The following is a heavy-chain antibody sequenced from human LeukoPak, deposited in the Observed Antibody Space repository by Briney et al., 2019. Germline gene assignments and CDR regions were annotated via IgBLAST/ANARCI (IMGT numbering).Heavy chain of an antibody. Sequence: SETLSLTCTASGGSISSGGYYWSWIRQPPGKGLEWIGYIYHSGSTYYNPSLKSRVTISVDRSKNQFSLKLSSVTAADTAVYYCARGRVAPSYSSSSWFDPWGQGTLVTVSS. V-gene: IGHV4-30-2*01. CDR1: GGSISSGGYY. CDR2: IYHSGST. D-gene: IGHD6-6*01. J-gene: IGHJ5*02. CDR3: ARGRVAPSYSSSSWFDP.